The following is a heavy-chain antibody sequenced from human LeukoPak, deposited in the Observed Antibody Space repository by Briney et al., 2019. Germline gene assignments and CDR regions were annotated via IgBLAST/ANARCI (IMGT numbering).Heavy chain of an antibody. Sequence: SETLSLTCTVSGDSMSDYFWTWIRQPPGKGLEWIGYAADSGSTNYNPSLKGRVTISVDTSKNQFSLKLSSATAADTAVYYCARVAIAAAFGAFDIWGQGTMVTVSS. J-gene: IGHJ3*02. CDR3: ARVAIAAAFGAFDI. CDR2: AADSGST. CDR1: GDSMSDYF. D-gene: IGHD6-25*01. V-gene: IGHV4-59*12.